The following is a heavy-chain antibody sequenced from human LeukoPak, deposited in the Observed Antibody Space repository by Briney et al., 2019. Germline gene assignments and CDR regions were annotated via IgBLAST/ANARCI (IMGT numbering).Heavy chain of an antibody. D-gene: IGHD3-10*01. CDR3: GRVYGSGSYDLNP. V-gene: IGHV3-30*04. CDR1: GVTSSSYA. Sequence: PGRTLRLSCAASGVTSSSYAMRWGRQDPGKGLQWVAAISYHGSTKYYAHSVKGRFTISRDNSKNTLYLEMASLRAEDSAVYYCGRVYGSGSYDLNPWGQGTLVTVSS. CDR2: ISYHGSTK. J-gene: IGHJ5*02.